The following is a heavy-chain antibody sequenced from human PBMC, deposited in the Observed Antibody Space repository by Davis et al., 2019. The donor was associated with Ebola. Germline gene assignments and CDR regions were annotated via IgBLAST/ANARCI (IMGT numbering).Heavy chain of an antibody. V-gene: IGHV3-9*01. CDR2: ITWNSGSI. Sequence: GGSLRLSCEASGFTFSTYGMHWARQAPGKGLGWVSGITWNSGSIGYADSVKGRFTISRDNAKNSLYLQMNSLRPEDTAIYFCAKSSVTHYYFSLDVWGQGTTVTVSS. CDR3: AKSSVTHYYFSLDV. CDR1: GFTFSTYG. J-gene: IGHJ6*02.